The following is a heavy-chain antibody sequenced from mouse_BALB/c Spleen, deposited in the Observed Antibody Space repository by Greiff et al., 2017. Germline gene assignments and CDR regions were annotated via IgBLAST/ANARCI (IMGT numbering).Heavy chain of an antibody. CDR3: ARGGEGSNDDDDFDY. CDR2: ISDGGSYT. Sequence: EVMLVESGGGLVKPGGSLKLSCAASGFTFSDYYMYWVRQTPEKRLEWVATISDGGSYTYYPDSVKGRFTISRDNAKNNLYLQMSSLKSEDTAMYYCARGGEGSNDDDDFDYWGQGTTLTVSS. J-gene: IGHJ2*01. CDR1: GFTFSDYY. D-gene: IGHD3-3*01. V-gene: IGHV5-4*02.